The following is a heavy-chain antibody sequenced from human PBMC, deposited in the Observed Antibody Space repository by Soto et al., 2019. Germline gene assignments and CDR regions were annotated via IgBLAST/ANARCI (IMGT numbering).Heavy chain of an antibody. CDR1: GYTFTSYY. CDR3: ARVYGDSSGRHYFDY. J-gene: IGHJ4*02. Sequence: QVQLVQSGAEVKKPGASVKVSCKASGYTFTSYYIHWVRQAPGQGLEWMGIINPSGGSTSYAQKFQGRVTMTRDTSTSTVYMELSSLRSEDTAVYYCARVYGDSSGRHYFDYWGQGTLVTVSS. CDR2: INPSGGST. V-gene: IGHV1-46*01. D-gene: IGHD6-19*01.